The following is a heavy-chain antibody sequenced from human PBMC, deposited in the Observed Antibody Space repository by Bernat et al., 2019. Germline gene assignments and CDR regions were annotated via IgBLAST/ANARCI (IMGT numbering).Heavy chain of an antibody. CDR2: IYTSGST. Sequence: QVQLQESGPGLVKPSQTLSLTCTVSGGSISSGSYYWSWIRQPAGKGLEWIGRIYTSGSTNYNPSLKSRFTISVDTSKNQFSLKLSSVTAADTAVYYCARDRAMYYYDSSGYSNDAFDIWGQGTMVTVPS. D-gene: IGHD3-22*01. V-gene: IGHV4-61*02. CDR3: ARDRAMYYYDSSGYSNDAFDI. CDR1: GGSISSGSYY. J-gene: IGHJ3*02.